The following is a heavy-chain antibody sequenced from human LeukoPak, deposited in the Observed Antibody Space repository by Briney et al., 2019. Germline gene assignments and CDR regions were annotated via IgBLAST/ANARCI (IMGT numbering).Heavy chain of an antibody. Sequence: PSETLSLTCIVSNYSISSGSYWTRIRQPPGRGLEWIGGIYHSGYTFYNPSLKSRVTISVDTSKNEFSLKLNSVTAADTALYYCAREGTVRWFDPWGQGTLVTVYS. CDR3: AREGTVRWFDP. CDR1: NYSISSGSY. CDR2: IYHSGYT. V-gene: IGHV4-38-2*02. J-gene: IGHJ5*02. D-gene: IGHD1-14*01.